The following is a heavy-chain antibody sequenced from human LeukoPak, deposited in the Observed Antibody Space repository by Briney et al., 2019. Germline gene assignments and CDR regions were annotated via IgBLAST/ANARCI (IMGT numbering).Heavy chain of an antibody. V-gene: IGHV4-59*01. CDR3: ARGGLPRDSGGPDDAFDI. J-gene: IGHJ3*02. D-gene: IGHD2-15*01. CDR2: IYYSGST. CDR1: GGSISSYY. Sequence: SSETLSLTCTVSGGSISSYYWTWIRQPPGKGLEWIGYIYYSGSTNYNPSLKSRVTISVDTSKNQFSLKLSSVTAADTAVYYCARGGLPRDSGGPDDAFDIWGQGTMVTVSS.